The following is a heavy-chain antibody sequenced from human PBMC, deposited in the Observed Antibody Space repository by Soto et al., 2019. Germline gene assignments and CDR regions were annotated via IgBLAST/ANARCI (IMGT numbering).Heavy chain of an antibody. J-gene: IGHJ4*02. CDR1: GGSISSDNW. D-gene: IGHD3-10*01. CDR3: ARGPRGTAYFNVES. V-gene: IGHV4-4*02. CDR2: IYHSGST. Sequence: QVQLQESGPGLVKTSGTLSVTCAVSGGSISSDNWWSWVRQPPGKGLEWIGEIYHSGSTNYNPSLKSRVTMSVDKSNNQLSLNLNSVTAADTAVYFCARGPRGTAYFNVESWGQGTLVTVSS.